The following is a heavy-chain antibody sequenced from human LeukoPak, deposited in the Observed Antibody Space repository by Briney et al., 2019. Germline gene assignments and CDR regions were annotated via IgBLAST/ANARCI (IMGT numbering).Heavy chain of an antibody. CDR3: AREEVVAAYYFDY. CDR2: IYTSGST. Sequence: SETLSLTCTVSGGSINSYYWSWIRQPPGKGLEWIGRIYTSGSTNYNPSLKSRVTMSVDTSKNQFSLKLSSVTAADTAVYYCAREEVVAAYYFDYWGQGTLVTVSS. V-gene: IGHV4-4*07. D-gene: IGHD2-15*01. CDR1: GGSINSYY. J-gene: IGHJ4*02.